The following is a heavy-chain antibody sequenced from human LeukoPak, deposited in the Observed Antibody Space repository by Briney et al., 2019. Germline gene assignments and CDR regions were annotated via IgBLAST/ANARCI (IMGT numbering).Heavy chain of an antibody. CDR1: GGSISNKY. J-gene: IGHJ3*02. Sequence: PSETLSLTCTVSGGSISNKYWSWIRQPAGKGLEWIGRIYTSGSTNYNPSLKSRVTMSVDTSKNQFSLKLSSVTAADTAVYYCASTYYYGPGYAFDIWGQGTMVTVSS. V-gene: IGHV4-4*07. CDR2: IYTSGST. CDR3: ASTYYYGPGYAFDI. D-gene: IGHD3-10*01.